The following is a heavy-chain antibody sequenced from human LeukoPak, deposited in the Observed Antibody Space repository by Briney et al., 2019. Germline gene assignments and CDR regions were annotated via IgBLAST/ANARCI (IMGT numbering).Heavy chain of an antibody. CDR1: GFTFSNYG. V-gene: IGHV3-33*05. CDR3: ARESPEWRYFDY. CDR2: ISYDGSNK. J-gene: IGHJ4*02. D-gene: IGHD2-8*01. Sequence: GRSLRLSCAASGFTFSNYGMHWVRQAPGKGLEWVAVISYDGSNKYYADSVKGRFTISRDNSKNTLYVQVSSLRAEDTAVYYCARESPEWRYFDYWGQGTLVTVSS.